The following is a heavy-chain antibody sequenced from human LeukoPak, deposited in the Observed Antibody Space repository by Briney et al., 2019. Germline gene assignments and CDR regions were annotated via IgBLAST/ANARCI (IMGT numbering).Heavy chain of an antibody. CDR2: IYYSGST. CDR3: ASMYRSGYYYAYYFDY. V-gene: IGHV4-39*01. D-gene: IGHD3-22*01. Sequence: SETLSLTCTVSGGSISSSSYYWGWISQPPGKGLEWIGSIYYSGSTYYNPSLKSRVTISVDTSKNQFSLKLSSVTAADTAVYYCASMYRSGYYYAYYFDYWGQGTLVTVSS. J-gene: IGHJ4*02. CDR1: GGSISSSSYY.